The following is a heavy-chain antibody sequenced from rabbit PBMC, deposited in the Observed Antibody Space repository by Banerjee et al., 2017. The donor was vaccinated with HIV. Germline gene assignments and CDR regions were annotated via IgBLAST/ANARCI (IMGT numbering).Heavy chain of an antibody. CDR2: IDASSGRS. Sequence: QQQLEESGGGLVKPGGTLTLTCKASGVDFSNYYYMCWVSQAPGKGLEWIACIDASSGRSYYASWARGRFTISLDNAQNTVFLQMTSLADADTATYFCARVGGWGGGDLWGPGTLVTVS. CDR1: GVDFSNYYY. V-gene: IGHV1S43*01. CDR3: ARVGGWGGGDL. D-gene: IGHD4-1*01. J-gene: IGHJ4*01.